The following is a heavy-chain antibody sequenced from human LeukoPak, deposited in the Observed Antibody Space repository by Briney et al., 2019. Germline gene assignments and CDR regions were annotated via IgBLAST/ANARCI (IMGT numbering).Heavy chain of an antibody. CDR1: GFTFSSYG. J-gene: IGHJ4*02. Sequence: GGSLRLSCAASGFTFSSYGMSWVRQAPGKGLEWVSGITWNGGTIDYADSVKGRFTISRDNAKNSLYLQMNSLRAEDTALYYCATRYASGPIADYWGQGTLVTVSS. CDR2: ITWNGGTI. CDR3: ATRYASGPIADY. D-gene: IGHD3-10*01. V-gene: IGHV3-9*01.